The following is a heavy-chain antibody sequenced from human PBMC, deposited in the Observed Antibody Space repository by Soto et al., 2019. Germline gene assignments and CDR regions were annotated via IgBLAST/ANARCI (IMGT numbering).Heavy chain of an antibody. V-gene: IGHV4-39*01. D-gene: IGHD5-18*01. CDR3: ARDAGVRGSSYGSWFDP. J-gene: IGHJ5*02. CDR2: IYYSGST. CDR1: GGSISSSSYY. Sequence: QLQLQESGPGLVKPSETLSLTCTVSGGSISSSSYYWGWIRQPPGKGLEWIGSIYYSGSTYYNPSLKSGVTISVDTSKNQFSLKLSSVTAADTAVYYCARDAGVRGSSYGSWFDPWGQGTLVTVSS.